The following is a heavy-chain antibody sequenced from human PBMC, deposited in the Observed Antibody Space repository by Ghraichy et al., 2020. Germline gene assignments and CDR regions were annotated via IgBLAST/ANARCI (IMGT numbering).Heavy chain of an antibody. V-gene: IGHV3-49*03. CDR1: GFTFGDHA. CDR3: CRDRLDRDIVVVPAAM. D-gene: IGHD2-2*01. Sequence: GGSLRLSCTASGFTFGDHAMSWFRQAPGKGLEWVGFIRSKAYGGTTEYAASVKGRFTISRDDSKSIAYLQVNSLKTEDTAVYYCCRDRLDRDIVVVPAAMWGQGTLVTVSS. CDR2: IRSKAYGGTT. J-gene: IGHJ4*02.